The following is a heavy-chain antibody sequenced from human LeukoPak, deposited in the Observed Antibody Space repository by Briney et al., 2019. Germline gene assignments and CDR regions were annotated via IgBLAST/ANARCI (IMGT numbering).Heavy chain of an antibody. J-gene: IGHJ4*02. CDR2: ISSSGRTI. D-gene: IGHD2-2*01. CDR1: GFTFSDYY. Sequence: GGSLRLPCAGSGFTFSDYYMSWLRQAPGKGLEWVSYISSSGRTIYYADPVKGRFTISRDNAKNSLYLQMNSLRAEDTAVYYCARADCSSSSCYELDYWGQGTLVTASS. V-gene: IGHV3-11*04. CDR3: ARADCSSSSCYELDY.